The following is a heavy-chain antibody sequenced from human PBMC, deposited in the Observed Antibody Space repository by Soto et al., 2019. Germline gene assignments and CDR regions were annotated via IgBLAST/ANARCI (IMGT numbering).Heavy chain of an antibody. CDR1: GGSISSYY. J-gene: IGHJ6*02. V-gene: IGHV4-59*01. CDR3: ARSWGSGPYYYYYGMDV. D-gene: IGHD3-16*01. Sequence: PSETLSLTCTVSGGSISSYYWSWIRQPPGKGLEWIGYIYYSGSTNYNPSLRSRVTISVDTSKNQFSLKLSSVTAADTAVYYCARSWGSGPYYYYYGMDVWGQGTKVTVSS. CDR2: IYYSGST.